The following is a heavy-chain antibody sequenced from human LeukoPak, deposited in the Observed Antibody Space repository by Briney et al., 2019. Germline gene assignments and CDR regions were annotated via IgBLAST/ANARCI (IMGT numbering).Heavy chain of an antibody. CDR3: ARDGTRAYYDFWSGWTDFDY. J-gene: IGHJ4*02. CDR1: DGSINGYY. CDR2: IYYTGST. Sequence: SETLSLTCTVSDGSINGYYWSWIRQSPGKGLESLGYIYYTGSTNYNPSLKSRVTMSVDTSRNQFFLRLSSVTAADTAVYYCARDGTRAYYDFWSGWTDFDYWGQGTLVTVSS. D-gene: IGHD3-3*01. V-gene: IGHV4-59*12.